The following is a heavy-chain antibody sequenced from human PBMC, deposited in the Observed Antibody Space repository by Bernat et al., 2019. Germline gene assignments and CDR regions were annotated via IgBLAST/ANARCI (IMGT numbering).Heavy chain of an antibody. D-gene: IGHD3-16*01. CDR2: INHGGST. V-gene: IGHV4-34*01. J-gene: IGHJ6*02. CDR1: GGSFSGYY. CDR3: ARLMTTHYYYGMDV. Sequence: QVQLQQWGAGLLKPSETLSLTCAVYGGSFSGYYWSWIRQPPGKGLEWIGEINHGGSTNHNPSLKSRVTISVDTSKNQFSLKLSSVTAADTAVYYCARLMTTHYYYGMDVWGQGTTVTVSS.